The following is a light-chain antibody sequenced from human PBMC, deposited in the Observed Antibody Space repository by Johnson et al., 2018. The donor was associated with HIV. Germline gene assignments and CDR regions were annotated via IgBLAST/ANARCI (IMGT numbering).Light chain of an antibody. V-gene: IGLV1-51*01. J-gene: IGLJ1*01. CDR1: SSNIGNNY. CDR2: DNN. CDR3: GTWDSSLSAHV. Sequence: HSVLTQPHSVSAAPGQKVTISCSGSSSNIGNNYVSWYQQLPGTAPKLLIYDNNKRPSGIPARFSGSKSGTSATLGITGLQTGDEADYYCGTWDSSLSAHVFGTGTKVTAL.